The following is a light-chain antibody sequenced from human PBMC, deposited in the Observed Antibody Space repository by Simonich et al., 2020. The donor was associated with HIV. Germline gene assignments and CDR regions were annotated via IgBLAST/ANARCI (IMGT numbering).Light chain of an antibody. CDR1: QSVLSSSNNKNF. Sequence: DIVMTQSPDSLAVSLGERATINCKSSQSVLSSSNNKNFLTWYQQKPGQPPRLLIYWDSIRESGVPDRFSGSGSGTDFTLTISSLQAEDVAVYYCHQYYSSPHTFGQGTKLEI. CDR2: WDS. CDR3: HQYYSSPHT. J-gene: IGKJ2*01. V-gene: IGKV4-1*01.